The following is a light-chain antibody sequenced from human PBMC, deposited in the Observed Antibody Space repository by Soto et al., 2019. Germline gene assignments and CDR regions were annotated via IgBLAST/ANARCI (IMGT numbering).Light chain of an antibody. J-gene: IGLJ2*01. CDR1: SSNIGAGYN. CDR2: GDG. Sequence: QSVLTQPPSVSGAPGQRVTISCTGSSSNIGAGYNVPWYQQLPGTAPKLLIYGDGNRPSGVPDRFSGSKSGTSASLAITGLQAEDEGEYYWQSLCRRLGHVNFGGGTKVTVL. CDR3: QSLCRRLGHVN. V-gene: IGLV1-40*01.